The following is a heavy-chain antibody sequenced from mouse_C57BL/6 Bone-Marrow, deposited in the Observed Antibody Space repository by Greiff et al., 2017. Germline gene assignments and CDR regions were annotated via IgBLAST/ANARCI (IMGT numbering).Heavy chain of an antibody. V-gene: IGHV5-4*01. CDR1: GFTFSSYA. Sequence: EVQRVESGGGLVKPGGSLKLSCAASGFTFSSYAMSWVRQTPEKRLEWVATISDGGSYTYYPDNVKGRFTIARDNAKNNLYLQMSNLESEDTDMYYSAGRRQLRYFDDWGKGTTLTVSS. CDR3: AGRRQLRYFDD. J-gene: IGHJ2*01. D-gene: IGHD4-1*02. CDR2: ISDGGSYT.